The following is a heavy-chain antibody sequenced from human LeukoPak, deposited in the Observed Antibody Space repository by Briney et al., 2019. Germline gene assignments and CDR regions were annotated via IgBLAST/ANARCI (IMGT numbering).Heavy chain of an antibody. CDR1: GGSISDHF. V-gene: IGHV4-59*11. J-gene: IGHJ6*02. CDR2: IYYSGSI. D-gene: IGHD3/OR15-3a*01. Sequence: SETLSLTCTVSGGSISDHFWSWIRQPPGKGLEWIGYIYYSGSINYNPSLKSRVTISIDTSKIQFSLTLSSVTAADTAVYYCARLDRYYYGMDVWGQGTTVTVSS. CDR3: ARLDRYYYGMDV.